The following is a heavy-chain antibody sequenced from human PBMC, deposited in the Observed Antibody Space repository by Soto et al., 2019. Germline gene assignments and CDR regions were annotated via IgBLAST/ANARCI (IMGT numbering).Heavy chain of an antibody. V-gene: IGHV4-34*01. J-gene: IGHJ4*02. CDR1: GGSFSGYY. D-gene: IGHD4-17*01. CDR3: ARGFRPYGDYQTGAFDY. CDR2: INHSGST. Sequence: QVQLQQWGAGLLKPSETLSLTCAVYGGSFSGYYWSWIRQPPGKGLEWIGEINHSGSTNYNPSLKSRVTISVDTSKNQFSLKLSSVTAADTAVYYCARGFRPYGDYQTGAFDYWGQGTLVTVSS.